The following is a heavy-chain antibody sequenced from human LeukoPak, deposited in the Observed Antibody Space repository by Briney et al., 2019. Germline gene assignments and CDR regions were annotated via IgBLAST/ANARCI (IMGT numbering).Heavy chain of an antibody. CDR2: IYPGDSDT. CDR3: ARRDGYCSSTSCYADYYYGMDV. V-gene: IGHV5-51*01. CDR1: GYSFTSYW. D-gene: IGHD2-2*01. Sequence: GESLKISCKGSGYSFTSYWIGWVRQMPGKGLEWMGIIYPGDSDTSYSPSFQGQVTISADKSISTAYLQWSSLKASDTAMYYCARRDGYCSSTSCYADYYYGMDVWGQGTTVTVSS. J-gene: IGHJ6*02.